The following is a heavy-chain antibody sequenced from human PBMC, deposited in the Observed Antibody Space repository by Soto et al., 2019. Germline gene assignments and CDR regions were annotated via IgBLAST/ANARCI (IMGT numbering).Heavy chain of an antibody. Sequence: SSVMVCCKASGYKFNTFDIYGVRQATGHGLEWMGWMNPNSGNTGYAQELRGRVTMTRNTSNTTAYMELTSLTSDDTGVYYCAGGNFRYWGHGTLVTVSS. V-gene: IGHV1-8*02. CDR2: MNPNSGNT. CDR1: GYKFNTFD. CDR3: AGGNFRY. J-gene: IGHJ4*01.